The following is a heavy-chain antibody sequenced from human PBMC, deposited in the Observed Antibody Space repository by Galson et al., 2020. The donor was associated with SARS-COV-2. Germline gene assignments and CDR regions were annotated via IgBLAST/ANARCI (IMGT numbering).Heavy chain of an antibody. CDR3: GMHSSDWHQGTYCDC. CDR2: ISGSGGNT. D-gene: IGHD6-19*01. Sequence: GGTLRLSCAASGFTFSSYAMTWVRQAPGKGLEWVSAISGSGGNTYYTDSVTGRFTISRDNSKNTLFLQMNSMRAEDTAVYYCGMHSSDWHQGTYCDCWGQGTLVGVSS. J-gene: IGHJ4*02. V-gene: IGHV3-23*01. CDR1: GFTFSSYA.